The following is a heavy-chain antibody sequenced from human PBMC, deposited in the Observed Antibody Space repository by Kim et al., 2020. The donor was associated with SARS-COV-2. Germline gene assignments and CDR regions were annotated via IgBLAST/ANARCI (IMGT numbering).Heavy chain of an antibody. CDR2: ISSSSSYI. CDR1: GFTFSSYS. V-gene: IGHV3-21*01. Sequence: GGSLRLSCAASGFTFSSYSMNWVRQAPGKGLEWVSSISSSSSYIYYADSVKGRFTISRDNAKNSLDLQMHSLRAEDTAVHYCAIHTTASEYSSSRTGCYWGQGTLFTLSS. J-gene: IGHJ4*02. CDR3: AIHTTASEYSSSRTGCY. D-gene: IGHD6-6*01.